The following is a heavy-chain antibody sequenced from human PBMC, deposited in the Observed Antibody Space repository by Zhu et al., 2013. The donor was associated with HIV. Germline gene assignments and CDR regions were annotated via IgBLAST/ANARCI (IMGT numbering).Heavy chain of an antibody. V-gene: IGHV3-53*01. CDR3: ARAIPSYYYDSSGYFDY. CDR1: GFTVSSNY. D-gene: IGHD3-22*01. J-gene: IGHJ4*02. Sequence: EVQLVESGGGLVQPGGSLRLSCAASGFTVSSNYMSWVRQAPGKGLEWVSVIYSGGSTYYADSVKGRFTISRDNSKNTLYLQMNSLRAEDTAVYYCARAIPSYYYDSSGYFDYWGQGTLVTVSS. CDR2: IYSGGST.